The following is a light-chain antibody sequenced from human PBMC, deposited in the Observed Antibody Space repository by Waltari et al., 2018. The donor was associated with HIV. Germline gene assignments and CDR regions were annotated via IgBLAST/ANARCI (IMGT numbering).Light chain of an antibody. V-gene: IGLV2-14*03. CDR3: CSYTVNSTGV. CDR1: PGDIGPYKY. J-gene: IGLJ1*01. Sequence: QSALTQPASVSGSPGKSIAISCTGTPGDIGPYKYVSWYQQPKGKLTKPIIYDVNARPSGVSDRFSGSKSGNTATLTISGLHSDDEADYYCCSYTVNSTGVFGAGTKITV. CDR2: DVN.